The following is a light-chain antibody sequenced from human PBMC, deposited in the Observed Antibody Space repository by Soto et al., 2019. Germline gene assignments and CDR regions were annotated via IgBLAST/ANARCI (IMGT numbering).Light chain of an antibody. CDR3: QSYDISLTTWV. J-gene: IGLJ3*02. CDR1: SSNIGAGYD. CDR2: GNS. Sequence: QSVLTQPPSVSGAPRQRVTISCTGSSSNIGAGYDVHWYQQLPETAPKLLIYGNSNRPSGVPDRFSGSKSGASASLAITGLQAEDEADYYCQSYDISLTTWVFGGGTKLTVL. V-gene: IGLV1-40*01.